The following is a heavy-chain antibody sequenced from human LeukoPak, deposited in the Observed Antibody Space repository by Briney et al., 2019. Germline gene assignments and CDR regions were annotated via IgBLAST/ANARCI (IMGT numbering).Heavy chain of an antibody. D-gene: IGHD3-10*01. CDR1: GFTFSSYA. CDR3: ATRPYAYGSGSSYKPY. V-gene: IGHV3-23*01. CDR2: ISGSGGST. J-gene: IGHJ4*02. Sequence: PGGSLRLSCAASGFTFSSYAMSWVRQAPGKGLEWVSAISGSGGSTYYADSVKGRFTISRDNSKSTLYLQMNSLRAEDTAVYYCATRPYAYGSGSSYKPYWGQGTLVTVSS.